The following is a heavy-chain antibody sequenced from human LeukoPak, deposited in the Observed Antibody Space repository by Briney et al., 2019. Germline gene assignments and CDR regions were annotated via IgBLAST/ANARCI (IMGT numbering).Heavy chain of an antibody. CDR1: GYTFTSYD. J-gene: IGHJ6*03. D-gene: IGHD2/OR15-2a*01. CDR3: AREVRTTSPQQNYYYYYMDV. CDR2: MNPNSGNT. V-gene: IGHV1-8*03. Sequence: GASVKVSCKASGYTFTSYDINWVRQATGQGLEWMGWMNPNSGNTGYAQKFQGRVTITRNTSISTAYMELSSLRSEDTAVYYCAREVRTTSPQQNYYYYYMDVWGKGTTVTVSS.